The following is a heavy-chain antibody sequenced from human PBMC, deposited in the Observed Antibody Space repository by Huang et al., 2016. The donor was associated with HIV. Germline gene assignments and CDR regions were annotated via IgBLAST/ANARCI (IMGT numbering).Heavy chain of an antibody. CDR3: ARGRGTSWSFFDT. D-gene: IGHD2-2*01. Sequence: QVRLDQWGAGLLKPSETLTLTCAVDCDSLSGFFWSWILQSPGRGLEWIGEITQSGRTNYNPSLNSRVTIAIDTSKKQFSLKLKSVTADDTSTYYCARGRGTSWSFFDTWGQGSFVTVSS. J-gene: IGHJ5*02. CDR1: CDSLSGFF. CDR2: ITQSGRT. V-gene: IGHV4-34*01.